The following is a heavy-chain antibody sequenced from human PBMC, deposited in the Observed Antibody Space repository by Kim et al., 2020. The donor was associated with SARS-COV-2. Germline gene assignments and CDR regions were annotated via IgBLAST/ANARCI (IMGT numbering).Heavy chain of an antibody. D-gene: IGHD4-17*01. V-gene: IGHV4-59*01. CDR3: ARALDYEDAFDI. J-gene: IGHJ3*02. Sequence: NYTPSLKSRVTISVDTSKNQFSLKLSSVTAADTAVYYCARALDYEDAFDIWGQGTMVTVSS.